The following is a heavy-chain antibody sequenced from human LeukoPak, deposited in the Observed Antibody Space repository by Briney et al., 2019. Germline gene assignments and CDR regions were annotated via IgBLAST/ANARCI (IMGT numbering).Heavy chain of an antibody. CDR3: ARDRVVTPYNWFDP. Sequence: PGGSLRLSCAASRFTFSDYAMAWVRQAPGKGLEWVSSISGSGGTTYYADSVNGRFTISRDNHVNTLYLQMDILRAEDTAVYYCARDRVVTPYNWFDPWGQGTLVTVSS. J-gene: IGHJ5*02. D-gene: IGHD4-23*01. CDR1: RFTFSDYA. CDR2: ISGSGGTT. V-gene: IGHV3-23*01.